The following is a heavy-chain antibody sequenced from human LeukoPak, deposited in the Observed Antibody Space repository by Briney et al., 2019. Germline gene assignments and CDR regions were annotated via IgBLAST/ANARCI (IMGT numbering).Heavy chain of an antibody. CDR2: ISSDGTNK. CDR3: AREREVATYYLDP. D-gene: IGHD5-12*01. Sequence: PGGSLRLSCAASGLTFIGYAMHWVRQAPGKGLEWVAVISSDGTNKYYADSVKGRFTISRDNSKNALYLQMNSLRPEDTAVYYCAREREVATYYLDPWGQGTLVIVSS. J-gene: IGHJ5*02. CDR1: GLTFIGYA. V-gene: IGHV3-30-3*01.